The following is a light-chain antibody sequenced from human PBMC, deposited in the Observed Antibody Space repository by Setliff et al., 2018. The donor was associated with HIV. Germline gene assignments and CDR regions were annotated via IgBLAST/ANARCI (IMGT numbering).Light chain of an antibody. Sequence: QSVLTQPASVSGSPGQSITISCTGTSSDAGSYNLVSWYQQHPGKAPKVMIYEVTKRPSGVSNRFSGSKSGNAASLTISGLQAEDEADYYCCSYAGSSTFPYVFGTGTKVTVL. CDR2: EVT. V-gene: IGLV2-23*02. CDR1: SSDAGSYNL. J-gene: IGLJ1*01. CDR3: CSYAGSSTFPYV.